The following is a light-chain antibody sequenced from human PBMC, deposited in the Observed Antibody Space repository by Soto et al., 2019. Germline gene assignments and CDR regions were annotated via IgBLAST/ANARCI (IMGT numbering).Light chain of an antibody. J-gene: IGLJ3*02. Sequence: QSALTQPRSVSGSPGQSVTISCTGTSSDVGGYNYVSWYQQYPGKAPKLMTYDVSKRPSGIPDRFSGSKSGNTASLTISGLQAEDEADYYCCSYAGSYIGVFGGGTQLTVL. CDR3: CSYAGSYIGV. CDR2: DVS. V-gene: IGLV2-11*01. CDR1: SSDVGGYNY.